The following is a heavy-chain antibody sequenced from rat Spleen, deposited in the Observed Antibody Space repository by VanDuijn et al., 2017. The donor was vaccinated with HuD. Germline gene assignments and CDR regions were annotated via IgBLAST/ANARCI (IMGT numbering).Heavy chain of an antibody. J-gene: IGHJ2*01. CDR2: ISYDGSTP. CDR3: TRGYYFDC. V-gene: IGHV5-29*01. Sequence: EVQLVESGGGLVQPGSPLKLSCAASEFTFSNYDMAWVRQAPTKGLEWVTSISYDGSTPYYRNSVRGRFTISRDNAKSTLYLQMDSLRSEDTATYYCTRGYYFDCWGRGVMVTVSS. D-gene: IGHD1-11*01. CDR1: EFTFSNYD.